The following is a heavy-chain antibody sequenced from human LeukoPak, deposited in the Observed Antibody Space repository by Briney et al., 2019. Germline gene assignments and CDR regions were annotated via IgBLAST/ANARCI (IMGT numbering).Heavy chain of an antibody. V-gene: IGHV3-23*01. J-gene: IGHJ4*02. CDR3: AKWGDYDILTGYYDSDY. D-gene: IGHD3-9*01. Sequence: GGSLRLSCAASGFTFSNYAMSWVRQAPGKGLEWVSAIVGSGGSTYYADSVKGRFTISRDNPKNTLYLQMNSLRAEDTAVYYCAKWGDYDILTGYYDSDYWGQGTLVAVSS. CDR1: GFTFSNYA. CDR2: IVGSGGST.